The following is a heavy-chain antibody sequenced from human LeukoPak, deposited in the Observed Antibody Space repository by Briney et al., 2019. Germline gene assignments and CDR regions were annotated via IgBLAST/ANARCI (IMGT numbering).Heavy chain of an antibody. CDR1: GFTFSDYA. CDR2: ITTSGGAS. V-gene: IGHV3-23*01. D-gene: IGHD4-17*01. CDR3: AKGTAVTTFFDS. Sequence: PGGSLRLSCAASGFTFSDYALKWVRQAPGKGLEWVSFITTSGGASYYADSVKGRFTVSRDNSKNTLFLQMSGLRAEDTAVYYCAKGTAVTTFFDSWGQGALVAVSS. J-gene: IGHJ4*02.